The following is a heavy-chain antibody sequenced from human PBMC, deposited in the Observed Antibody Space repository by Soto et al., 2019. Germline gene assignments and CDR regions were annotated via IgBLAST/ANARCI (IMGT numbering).Heavy chain of an antibody. CDR2: IGGSGGTT. CDR3: AKGDCSSISCLSFQH. J-gene: IGHJ1*01. D-gene: IGHD2-2*01. V-gene: IGHV3-23*01. CDR1: GFTFSNYA. Sequence: EVQLLESGGGLVQPGGSLRLSCAASGFTFSNYAMSWVRQAPGEWLQWVSSIGGSGGTTYYADSVKGRFTISRDNSKNTLDLQMNSLRAEDTAVYYCAKGDCSSISCLSFQHWGQGTLVTVSS.